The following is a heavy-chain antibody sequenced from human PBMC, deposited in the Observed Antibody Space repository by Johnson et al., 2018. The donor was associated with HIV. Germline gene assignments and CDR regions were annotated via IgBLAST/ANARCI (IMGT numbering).Heavy chain of an antibody. CDR1: GFTFDDYA. Sequence: VHLVESGGGLVQPGRSLRLSCAASGFTFDDYAMHWVRQAPGKGLEWVSLISWDGGSTYYADSVKGRFTIPIDNSKNSLYLQMNSLSAEDTAVYYCAREDEGSTGYDSSGYYPFDIWGQGTMVTVSS. J-gene: IGHJ3*02. D-gene: IGHD3-22*01. CDR2: ISWDGGST. V-gene: IGHV3-43D*03. CDR3: AREDEGSTGYDSSGYYPFDI.